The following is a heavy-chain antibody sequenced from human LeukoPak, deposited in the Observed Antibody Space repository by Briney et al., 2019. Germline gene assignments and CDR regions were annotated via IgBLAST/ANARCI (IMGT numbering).Heavy chain of an antibody. CDR3: ARVGYTSYYYYGMDV. J-gene: IGHJ6*02. V-gene: IGHV3-64*01. CDR1: GFTFSSYA. D-gene: IGHD6-13*01. CDR2: SSSNGGST. Sequence: GGSLRLSCAASGFTFSSYAMHWVRQAPGKGLEYVSASSSNGGSTYYANSVKGRFTISRDNSKNTLYLQMGSLRAEDMAVYYCARVGYTSYYYYGMDVWGQGTTVTVSS.